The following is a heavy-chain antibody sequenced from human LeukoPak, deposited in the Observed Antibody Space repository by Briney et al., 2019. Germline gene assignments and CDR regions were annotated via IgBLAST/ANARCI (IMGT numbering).Heavy chain of an antibody. D-gene: IGHD3-10*01. Sequence: GGSLRLSCAASGFTFSSYSMNWVRQAPGKGLEWVSSISSSSSTIYYADSVKGRFTISRDNAKNSLYLQMNSLRAEDTAVYYCARGSRTGSGTPHYWGQGTLVTVSS. V-gene: IGHV3-21*04. CDR2: ISSSSSTI. CDR3: ARGSRTGSGTPHY. J-gene: IGHJ4*02. CDR1: GFTFSSYS.